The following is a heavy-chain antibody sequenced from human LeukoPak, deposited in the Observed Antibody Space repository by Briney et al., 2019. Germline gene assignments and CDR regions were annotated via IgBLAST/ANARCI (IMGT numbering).Heavy chain of an antibody. D-gene: IGHD6-19*01. V-gene: IGHV4-34*01. CDR2: INHSGST. Sequence: SETLSLTCAGYGGSFSGYYWSWIRQLPGKGLEGIGEINHSGSTSDNPSLKSRVPISVARSNTKFSLKLRSVSAAATAVYYCARGYPGIAVASTLDYWGQGTLVTVSS. CDR3: ARGYPGIAVASTLDY. CDR1: GGSFSGYY. J-gene: IGHJ4*02.